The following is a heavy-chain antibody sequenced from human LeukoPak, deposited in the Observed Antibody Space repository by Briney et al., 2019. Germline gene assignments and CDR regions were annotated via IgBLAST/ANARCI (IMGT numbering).Heavy chain of an antibody. Sequence: RTSETLSLTCTVSGGSISSSSYYWGWIRQPPGKGLEWIGSIYYSGSAYYNPSLKSRVTISVDTSKTQFSLRLGSVTPADTAVYYCARQGDYGDYFDYWGQATLVTVSS. V-gene: IGHV4-39*01. D-gene: IGHD3-16*01. CDR2: IYYSGSA. J-gene: IGHJ4*02. CDR1: GGSISSSSYY. CDR3: ARQGDYGDYFDY.